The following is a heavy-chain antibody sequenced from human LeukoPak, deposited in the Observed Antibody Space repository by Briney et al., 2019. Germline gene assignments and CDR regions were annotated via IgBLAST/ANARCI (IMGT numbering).Heavy chain of an antibody. CDR1: GITFSRFW. CDR3: AKDRVVPAAMHYYYYYGMDV. Sequence: GGSLRLSCAASGITFSRFWMSWVRQAPGKGLQWVANINQDGSEKHYVDSVKGRFTISRDNAENSLYLQMNSLRAEDTAVYYCAKDRVVPAAMHYYYYYGMDVWGQGTTVTVSS. CDR2: INQDGSEK. D-gene: IGHD2-2*01. V-gene: IGHV3-7*03. J-gene: IGHJ6*02.